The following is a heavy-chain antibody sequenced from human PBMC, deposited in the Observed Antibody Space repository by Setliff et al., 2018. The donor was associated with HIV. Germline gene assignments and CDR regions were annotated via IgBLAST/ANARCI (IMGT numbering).Heavy chain of an antibody. D-gene: IGHD6-19*01. CDR2: IYTTGST. J-gene: IGHJ5*02. V-gene: IGHV4-4*07. CDR3: ARDRGQWLPTGWFDP. CDR1: GGSISSYY. Sequence: SETLSLTCTVSGGSISSYYWSWIRQPAGKGLEWIGRIYTTGSTNYNPSMKSRVTMSVDTSKNQFSLKLNSVTAADTAVYYCARDRGQWLPTGWFDPWGQGTLVTVSS.